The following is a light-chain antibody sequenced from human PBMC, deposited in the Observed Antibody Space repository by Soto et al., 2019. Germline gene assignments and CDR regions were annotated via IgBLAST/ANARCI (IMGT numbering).Light chain of an antibody. Sequence: DFQMTQSPSTLSASVGDRVTITCRASQNINNWVAWYQQKPGKAPKFLIYDASTLQRGVPSRFSGSGFGTEFSLTISSXQPDDFGSYYCQHTRTFGQGTKVEIK. J-gene: IGKJ1*01. CDR1: QNINNW. V-gene: IGKV1-5*01. CDR3: QHTRT. CDR2: DAS.